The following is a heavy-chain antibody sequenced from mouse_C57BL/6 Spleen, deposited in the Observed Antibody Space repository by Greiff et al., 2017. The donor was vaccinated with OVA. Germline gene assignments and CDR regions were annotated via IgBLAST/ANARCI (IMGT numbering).Heavy chain of an antibody. Sequence: EVKVVESGGGLVKPGGSLKLSCAASGFTFSSYAMSWVRQTPEKRLEWVATISDGGSYTYYPDNVKGRFTISRDNAKNNLYLQMSHLKSEDTAMYYCARDPLYKPYWGQGTTLTVSS. J-gene: IGHJ2*01. D-gene: IGHD2-1*01. V-gene: IGHV5-4*01. CDR1: GFTFSSYA. CDR3: ARDPLYKPY. CDR2: ISDGGSYT.